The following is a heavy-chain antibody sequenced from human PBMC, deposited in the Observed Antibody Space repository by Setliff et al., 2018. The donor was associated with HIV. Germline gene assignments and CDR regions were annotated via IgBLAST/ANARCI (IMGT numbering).Heavy chain of an antibody. J-gene: IGHJ4*02. CDR3: ARWRDNWNSGFDY. CDR2: IYTSGSS. D-gene: IGHD1-7*01. Sequence: SETLSLTCSVSGGSISSGSYYWSWIRQPAGKGLEWIGHIYTSGSSTYNPSLKSRVTISRDTSKNQFSLKLSSVTAADTAVYYCARWRDNWNSGFDYWGQGTLVTVSS. V-gene: IGHV4-61*09. CDR1: GGSISSGSYY.